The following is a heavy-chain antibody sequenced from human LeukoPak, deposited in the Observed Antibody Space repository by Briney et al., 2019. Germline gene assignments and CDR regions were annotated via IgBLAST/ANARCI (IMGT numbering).Heavy chain of an antibody. V-gene: IGHV3-21*01. CDR1: GFTFSSYS. CDR3: ARSDGDYAIGAFDI. Sequence: PGGSLRLSCAASGFTFSSYSMNWVRQAPGKGLEWVSSISSSSSYIYYADSVKGRFTISRDNAKNSLYLQMNSLRAEDTAVYYCARSDGDYAIGAFDIWGQGTMVTVSS. D-gene: IGHD4-17*01. J-gene: IGHJ3*02. CDR2: ISSSSSYI.